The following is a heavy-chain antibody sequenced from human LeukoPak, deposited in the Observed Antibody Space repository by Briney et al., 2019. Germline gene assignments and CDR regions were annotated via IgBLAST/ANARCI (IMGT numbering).Heavy chain of an antibody. D-gene: IGHD3-22*01. V-gene: IGHV4-38-2*02. Sequence: SETLSLTCTVSGYSISSGYSWGWIRQSPGEGLEWIGSISHTGSTHYNPSLQSRITISVDTSKKQFSLKLSSVTAADTALYYCARGSVVTDAFDIWGQGTMVTVSS. CDR3: ARGSVVTDAFDI. CDR1: GYSISSGYS. J-gene: IGHJ3*02. CDR2: ISHTGST.